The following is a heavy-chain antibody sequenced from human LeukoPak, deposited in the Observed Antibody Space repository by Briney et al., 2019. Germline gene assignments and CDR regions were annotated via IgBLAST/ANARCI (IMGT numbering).Heavy chain of an antibody. D-gene: IGHD4-11*01. J-gene: IGHJ6*02. CDR3: AREPVTYYYGMDV. V-gene: IGHV1-2*02. Sequence: ASVKVSCKASGYTFTGYYMHWVRQAPGQGLEWMGWINPNSGGTNYAQKFQGRVTMTRDTSISTAYMELSRLRSDDTAVYYCAREPVTYYYGMDVWGQGTTVTVS. CDR1: GYTFTGYY. CDR2: INPNSGGT.